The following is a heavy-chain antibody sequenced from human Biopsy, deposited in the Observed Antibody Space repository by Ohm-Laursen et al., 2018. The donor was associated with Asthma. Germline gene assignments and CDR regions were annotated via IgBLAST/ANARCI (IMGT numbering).Heavy chain of an antibody. D-gene: IGHD4-11*01. CDR2: ISHDGQTQ. Sequence: SLRLSCAASGLTFSRYAIHWVRQAPGKGLEWVAVISHDGQTQHYAESVKGRFALSRDNSQNTLYLQMISLRTDDTAVYYCAKRRGYSDFNDFDYWGHGTLVTVSS. V-gene: IGHV3-30*18. CDR1: GLTFSRYA. CDR3: AKRRGYSDFNDFDY. J-gene: IGHJ4*01.